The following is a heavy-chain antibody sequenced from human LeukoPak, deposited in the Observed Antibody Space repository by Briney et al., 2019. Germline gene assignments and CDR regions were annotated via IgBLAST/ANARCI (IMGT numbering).Heavy chain of an antibody. CDR1: GYTFTSYY. J-gene: IGHJ5*02. D-gene: IGHD4-23*01. V-gene: IGHV1-46*01. CDR2: INPSGGST. Sequence: EASVKVSCKASGYTFTSYYMHRVRQAPGQGLEWMGIINPSGGSTSYAQKFQGRVTMTRDMSTSTDYMELSSLRSEDTAVYYCARDNSVEDTAWWFDPWGQGTLVTVSS. CDR3: ARDNSVEDTAWWFDP.